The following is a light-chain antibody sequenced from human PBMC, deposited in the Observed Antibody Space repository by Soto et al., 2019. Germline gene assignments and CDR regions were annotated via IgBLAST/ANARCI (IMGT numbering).Light chain of an antibody. CDR3: QQLHTYPYS. J-gene: IGKJ2*01. V-gene: IGKV1-9*01. Sequence: DIQLTQSPSFLSASVGDRVTITCRASQGISSFLAWYQQKPGGTPKLLIYAASTLQSGVPSKFRGNGSGTEFTLTITSMQPEDFATYYCQQLHTYPYSFGQGTKLEIK. CDR1: QGISSF. CDR2: AAS.